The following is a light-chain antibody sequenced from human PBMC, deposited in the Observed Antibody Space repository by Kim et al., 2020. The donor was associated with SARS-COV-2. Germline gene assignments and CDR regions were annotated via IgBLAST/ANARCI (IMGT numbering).Light chain of an antibody. J-gene: IGLJ2*01. CDR2: GKN. Sequence: SSELTQDPAVSVALGQTVRITCQGDSLRKYYATWYQQKPGQDPVLLISGKNNRPSGIPDRFSGSSSGNTAYLTIAGAQAEDEADYYCNSRDTSHFVIFGGGTQLTVL. V-gene: IGLV3-19*01. CDR1: SLRKYY. CDR3: NSRDTSHFVI.